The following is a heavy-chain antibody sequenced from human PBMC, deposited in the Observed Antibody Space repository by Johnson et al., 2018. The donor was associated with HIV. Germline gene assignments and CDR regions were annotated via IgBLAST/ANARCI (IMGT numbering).Heavy chain of an antibody. J-gene: IGHJ3*02. CDR3: ARDPSRSPGAFDI. CDR2: ISQDGREK. CDR1: GFTFSIYW. Sequence: VQLVESGGGLVEPGGSLRLSCAASGFTFSIYWITWVRQAPGKGLEWVASISQDGREKYVLDSVNGRFTTSRDTAKNSLYLQTNSLRVEDTAVYYCARDPSRSPGAFDIWGQGTLVTVSS. V-gene: IGHV3-7*05.